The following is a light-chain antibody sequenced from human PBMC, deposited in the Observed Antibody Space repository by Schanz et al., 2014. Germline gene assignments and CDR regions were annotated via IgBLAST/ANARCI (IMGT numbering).Light chain of an antibody. CDR3: QQYNSYPWT. V-gene: IGKV1-5*03. CDR2: KAS. CDR1: QSISSW. J-gene: IGKJ1*01. Sequence: DIQMTQSPSTLSASVGDRVIITCRATQSISSWLAWYQQKPGKAPNLLIYKASNLENGVPSRFSGSGSGTEFTLTISSLQPDDFATYYCQQYNSYPWTFGQGTNVEIK.